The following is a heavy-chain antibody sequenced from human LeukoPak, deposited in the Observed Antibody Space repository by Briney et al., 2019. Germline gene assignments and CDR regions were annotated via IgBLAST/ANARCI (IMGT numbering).Heavy chain of an antibody. CDR1: GGSISSGDYY. J-gene: IGHJ4*02. CDR2: IPYSGST. CDR3: ARASGSGSLALDY. D-gene: IGHD3-10*01. Sequence: SETLSLTCTVSGGSISSGDYYWSWVRQPPGKGLEWIGYIPYSGSTYYNPSLKSRLTISLDTSKNQFSLELSSVTAADTAVYSCARASGSGSLALDYWGQGTLVTVSS. V-gene: IGHV4-30-4*01.